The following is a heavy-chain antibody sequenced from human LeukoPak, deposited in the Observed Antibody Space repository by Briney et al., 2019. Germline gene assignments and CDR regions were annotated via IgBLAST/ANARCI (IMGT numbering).Heavy chain of an antibody. CDR1: GGTFSSYA. J-gene: IGHJ1*01. V-gene: IGHV1-69*13. D-gene: IGHD2-15*01. Sequence: ASVKVSCKASGGTFSSYAISWVRQAPGQGLEWMGGIIPIFGTANYAQKFQGRVTITADESTSTAYMELSSLRSEDTAVYYCARFYCSGGSCPQDAEYYEFWGQGTLVTVSS. CDR3: ARFYCSGGSCPQDAEYYEF. CDR2: IIPIFGTA.